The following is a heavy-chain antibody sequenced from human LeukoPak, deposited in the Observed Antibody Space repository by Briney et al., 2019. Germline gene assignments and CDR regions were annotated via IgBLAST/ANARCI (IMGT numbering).Heavy chain of an antibody. CDR3: ARVPYGGNPIDC. CDR1: GFTVSSNY. V-gene: IGHV3-66*01. Sequence: GGPLRLSCAASGFTVSSNYMTWVRQAPGKGLEWVSVIYSGGSTDYADSVKGRFTIARDNSRNTVHLQMNSLRVEDTAMYYCARVPYGGNPIDCWGQGTLVTVSS. J-gene: IGHJ4*02. CDR2: IYSGGST. D-gene: IGHD4-23*01.